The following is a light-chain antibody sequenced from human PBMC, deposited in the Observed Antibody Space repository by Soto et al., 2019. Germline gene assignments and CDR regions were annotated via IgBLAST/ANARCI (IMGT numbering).Light chain of an antibody. CDR3: QAWDISSYV. CDR2: QDR. CDR1: KLGDKF. V-gene: IGLV3-1*01. Sequence: SYELIQPPSVSVSPGQTASITCSGAKLGDKFVCWYQQKAGQSPVLVIYQDRKRPSAIPERFSGSNSGNTATLTISATQAMDEADYYCQAWDISSYVFGAGTKLIVL. J-gene: IGLJ1*01.